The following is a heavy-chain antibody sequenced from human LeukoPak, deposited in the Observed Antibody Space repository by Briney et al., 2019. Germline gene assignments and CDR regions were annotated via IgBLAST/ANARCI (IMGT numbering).Heavy chain of an antibody. CDR2: IYYTGST. V-gene: IGHV4-59*01. J-gene: IGHJ3*01. Sequence: SETLSLTCTVSGGSISNYYWTWIRQPPGKRLEWIGYIYYTGSTNYNPSLKSRVTISVDTSKNQFSLKLSSVTAADTAVYYCARRSDYYDILNLWGQGTMVAVSS. CDR3: ARRSDYYDILNL. CDR1: GGSISNYY. D-gene: IGHD3-22*01.